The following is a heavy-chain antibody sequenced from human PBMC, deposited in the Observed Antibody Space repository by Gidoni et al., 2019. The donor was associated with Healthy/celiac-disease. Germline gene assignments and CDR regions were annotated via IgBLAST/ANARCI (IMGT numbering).Heavy chain of an antibody. Sequence: EVQLVESGGGLVQPGGSLRLSCAASGFTFSSYWMSWVRQAPGKGLEWVANIKQDGSEKYYVDSVKGRFTISRDNAKNSLYLQMNSLRAEDTAVYYCARGTIVVVPAATEVDYWGQGTLVTVSS. CDR3: ARGTIVVVPAATEVDY. V-gene: IGHV3-7*01. J-gene: IGHJ4*02. CDR1: GFTFSSYW. D-gene: IGHD2-2*01. CDR2: IKQDGSEK.